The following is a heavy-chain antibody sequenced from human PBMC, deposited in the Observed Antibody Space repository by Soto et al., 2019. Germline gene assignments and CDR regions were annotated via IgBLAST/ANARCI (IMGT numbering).Heavy chain of an antibody. CDR3: GTWGDSNEDFNY. V-gene: IGHV4-59*01. Sequence: PSETLSLTCTVSGGSISSYYWSWIRQSPGKGPEWIGYIYDSGSTNYNPSLKSRVTISVDTSKSHFSLKLSSMTAPDTAIYYCGTWGDSNEDFNYGGKGILVTVPS. CDR2: IYDSGST. D-gene: IGHD4-4*01. J-gene: IGHJ4*02. CDR1: GGSISSYY.